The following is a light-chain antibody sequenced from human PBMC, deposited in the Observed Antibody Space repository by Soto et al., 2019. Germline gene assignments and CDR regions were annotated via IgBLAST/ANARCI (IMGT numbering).Light chain of an antibody. CDR3: SSYAGGNTLV. CDR2: EGS. J-gene: IGLJ3*02. CDR1: SSDLGTYNL. V-gene: IGLV2-23*01. Sequence: QSALTQPASVSGSPGQSITISCTGTSSDLGTYNLVSWYQQYPGKAPTFMIYEGSRRPSGISSRFSGSESGNTASLTISGLQAEDEADYYCSSYAGGNTLVLGGGTKLTVL.